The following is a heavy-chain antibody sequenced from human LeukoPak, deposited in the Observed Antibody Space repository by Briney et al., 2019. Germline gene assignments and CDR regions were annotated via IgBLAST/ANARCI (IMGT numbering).Heavy chain of an antibody. J-gene: IGHJ5*02. D-gene: IGHD3-10*01. Sequence: GGSLRLSCAASGFTFSSYAMHWVRQAPGKGLEWVAVISYDGSNKYYADSVKGRFTISRDNSKNTLYLQMNSLRAEGTAVYYCARDNPSFMVRHRFDPWGQGTLVTVSS. CDR2: ISYDGSNK. CDR1: GFTFSSYA. CDR3: ARDNPSFMVRHRFDP. V-gene: IGHV3-30-3*01.